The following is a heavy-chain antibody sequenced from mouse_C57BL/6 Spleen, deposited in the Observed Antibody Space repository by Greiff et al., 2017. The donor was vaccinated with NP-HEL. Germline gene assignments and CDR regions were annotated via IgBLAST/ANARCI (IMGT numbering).Heavy chain of an antibody. CDR2: IHPNSGST. CDR3: ARMVYDYDAWFAY. J-gene: IGHJ3*01. Sequence: QVQLQQPGAELVKPGASVKLSCKASGYTFTSYWMHWVKQRPGQGLEWIGMIHPNSGSTNYNEKFKSKATLTVDKSSSTAYMQLSSLTSEDSAVYYCARMVYDYDAWFAYWGQGTLVTVSA. V-gene: IGHV1-64*01. CDR1: GYTFTSYW. D-gene: IGHD2-4*01.